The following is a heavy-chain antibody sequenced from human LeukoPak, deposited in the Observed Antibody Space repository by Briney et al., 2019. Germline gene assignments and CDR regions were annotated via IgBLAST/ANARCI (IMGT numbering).Heavy chain of an antibody. CDR1: GGSISSSSYY. CDR2: IYYSGST. CDR3: ATYSSSWYGWEFDY. J-gene: IGHJ4*02. D-gene: IGHD6-13*01. Sequence: SETLSLTCTVSGGSISSSSYYWGWIRQPPGKGLEWIGSIYYSGSTYYNPSLKSRVTISVDTSKNQFSLELSSVTAADTAVYYCATYSSSWYGWEFDYWGQGTLVTVSS. V-gene: IGHV4-39*07.